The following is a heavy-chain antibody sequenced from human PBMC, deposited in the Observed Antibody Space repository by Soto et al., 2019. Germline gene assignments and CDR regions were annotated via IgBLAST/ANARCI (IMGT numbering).Heavy chain of an antibody. CDR2: IIPIFGTA. J-gene: IGHJ6*02. CDR3: ATETDIVVVVAATRGSYGMDV. CDR1: GGTFSSYA. D-gene: IGHD2-15*01. V-gene: IGHV1-69*01. Sequence: QVQLVQSGAEVKKPGSSVKVSCKASGGTFSSYATSWVRQAPGQGLEWMGGIIPIFGTANYAQKFQGRVTITADESTSTAYMELSSLRSEDTAVYYCATETDIVVVVAATRGSYGMDVWGQGTTVTVSS.